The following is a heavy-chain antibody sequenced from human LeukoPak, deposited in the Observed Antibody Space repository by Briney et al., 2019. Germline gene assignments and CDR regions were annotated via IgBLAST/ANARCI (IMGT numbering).Heavy chain of an antibody. CDR3: VKSAGKDGYRDVFDI. D-gene: IGHD5-24*01. CDR1: GITFSNSA. J-gene: IGHJ3*02. V-gene: IGHV3-23*01. Sequence: PGGSLGLSCVPSGITFSNSALNWVRQAPGKGLEWVATITKNGDQTYYADSVKGLFTISRDTFRDTLYLQMNSLRAEDTAVYHCVKSAGKDGYRDVFDIWGQGTVVTVSS. CDR2: ITKNGDQT.